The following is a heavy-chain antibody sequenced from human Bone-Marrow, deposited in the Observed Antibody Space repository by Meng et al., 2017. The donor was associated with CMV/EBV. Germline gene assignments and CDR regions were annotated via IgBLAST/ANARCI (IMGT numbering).Heavy chain of an antibody. D-gene: IGHD2-8*01. CDR2: MNPNSGNT. V-gene: IGHV1-8*01. Sequence: TFTSYDINWMRQATGQGLEWMGRMNPNSGNTGYAQKFQGRVTMTRNTSISTAYMELSSLRSEDTAVYYCAGSVVLMVYAIGEVWFDPWGQGTLVTVSS. CDR3: AGSVVLMVYAIGEVWFDP. CDR1: TFTSYD. J-gene: IGHJ5*02.